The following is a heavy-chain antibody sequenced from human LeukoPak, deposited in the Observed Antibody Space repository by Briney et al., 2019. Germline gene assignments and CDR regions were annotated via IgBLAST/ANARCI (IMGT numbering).Heavy chain of an antibody. Sequence: PGGSLRLSCAASGFTFDDYAMHWVRQAPGKGLEWVSGISWNSGSIGYADSVKGRFTISRDNAKNSLYLQMNSLRAEDTALYYCAKDTGTPYYGMDVWGQGTTVTVSS. CDR1: GFTFDDYA. D-gene: IGHD2-15*01. V-gene: IGHV3-9*01. CDR2: ISWNSGSI. J-gene: IGHJ6*02. CDR3: AKDTGTPYYGMDV.